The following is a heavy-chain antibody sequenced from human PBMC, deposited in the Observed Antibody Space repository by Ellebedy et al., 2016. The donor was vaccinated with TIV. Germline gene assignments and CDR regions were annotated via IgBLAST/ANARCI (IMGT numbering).Heavy chain of an antibody. D-gene: IGHD6-6*01. CDR2: ISSSSSTI. V-gene: IGHV3-48*01. CDR1: GFTFSSYS. CDR3: AFLLEYSSSSADY. Sequence: PGGSLRLSCAASGFTFSSYSMNWVRQAPGKGLEWVSYISSSSSTIYYADSVKGRFTISRDNAKNSLYLQMNSLRAEDTAVYYCAFLLEYSSSSADYWGQGTLVTVSS. J-gene: IGHJ4*02.